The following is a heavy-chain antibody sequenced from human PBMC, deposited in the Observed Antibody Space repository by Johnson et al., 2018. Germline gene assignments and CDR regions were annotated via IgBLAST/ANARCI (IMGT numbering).Heavy chain of an antibody. CDR3: ARYCSNTSCYPYYYYMDV. J-gene: IGHJ6*03. Sequence: VQLVESGGGLVKPGGSLRLSCAASGFTFSSYTMNWVRQAPGKGLEWVSSISSSGGYIKFADSVKGRFTISRDNAKNSLYLPMNSLRAEDTAVYYCARYCSNTSCYPYYYYMDVWGKGTTVTVSS. V-gene: IGHV3-21*01. CDR2: ISSSGGYI. D-gene: IGHD2-2*01. CDR1: GFTFSSYT.